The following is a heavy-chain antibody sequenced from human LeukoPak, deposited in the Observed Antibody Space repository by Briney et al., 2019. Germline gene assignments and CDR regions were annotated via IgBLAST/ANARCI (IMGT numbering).Heavy chain of an antibody. J-gene: IGHJ6*02. CDR1: GFTFSSYS. V-gene: IGHV3-21*01. CDR3: ARGVVVVPAAIPYYYYGMDV. CDR2: ISRSSSYI. Sequence: PGGSLRLSCAASGFTFSSYSMNWVRQAPGKGLEWVSSISRSSSYIYYADSVKGRFTISRDNAKNSLYLQMNSLRAEDTAVYYCARGVVVVPAAIPYYYYGMDVWGQGTTVTVSS. D-gene: IGHD2-2*02.